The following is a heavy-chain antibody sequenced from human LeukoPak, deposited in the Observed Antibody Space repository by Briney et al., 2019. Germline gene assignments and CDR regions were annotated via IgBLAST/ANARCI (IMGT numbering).Heavy chain of an antibody. D-gene: IGHD2-15*01. CDR2: ITGSGGTT. CDR1: GFTFSNYA. J-gene: IGHJ4*02. Sequence: GGSLRLSCAASGFTFSNYAMTWVRQAPGKGLAWVSTITGSGGTTYYADSVEGRFTISRDNSKKTLYLQMNSLRAEDTAVYYCAKDPGVVDYIWGQGTLVTVSS. V-gene: IGHV3-23*01. CDR3: AKDPGVVDYI.